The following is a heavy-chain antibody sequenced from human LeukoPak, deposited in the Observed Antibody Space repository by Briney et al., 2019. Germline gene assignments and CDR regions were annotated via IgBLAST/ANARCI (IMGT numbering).Heavy chain of an antibody. V-gene: IGHV1-18*01. J-gene: IGHJ4*02. CDR1: GYTFTSYG. Sequence: ASVKVSCKASGYTFTSYGISWVRQAPGQGLEWMGWISAYNGNTNYAQKLQGRVTMTTDTSTSTAYMELRSLRSDDTAVYYGARGDCSSTSCYEVRYWGQGTLVTVSS. D-gene: IGHD2-2*01. CDR2: ISAYNGNT. CDR3: ARGDCSSTSCYEVRY.